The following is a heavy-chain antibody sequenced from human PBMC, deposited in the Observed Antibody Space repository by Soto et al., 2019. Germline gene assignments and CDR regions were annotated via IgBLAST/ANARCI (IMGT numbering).Heavy chain of an antibody. J-gene: IGHJ4*02. D-gene: IGHD7-27*01. V-gene: IGHV4-59*11. Sequence: SETLSLTCSVSGDSINSRYWSWIRQPPGKGLEWIGYIDYVGSTNYAPSLQSRVTMSVDTSKNQVSLKLRYVTADDTAVYYCAGESPGVTTNSFDYWGQGTLVTVSS. CDR1: GDSINSRY. CDR2: IDYVGST. CDR3: AGESPGVTTNSFDY.